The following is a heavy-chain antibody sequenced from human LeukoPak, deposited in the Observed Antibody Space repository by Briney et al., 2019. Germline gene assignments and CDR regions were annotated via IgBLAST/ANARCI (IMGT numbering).Heavy chain of an antibody. D-gene: IGHD3-10*01. CDR3: ARHSPGWMVRPYCFDS. J-gene: IGHJ4*02. Sequence: GGSLRLSCAASRFTFSDYYMSWIRQAPGKGLEWVSYISSSGSTVYYADSVKGRFTISRDNAKNSLYLQMNSLKASDTAIYYCARHSPGWMVRPYCFDSWGQGTLVTVSS. V-gene: IGHV3-11*01. CDR1: RFTFSDYY. CDR2: ISSSGSTV.